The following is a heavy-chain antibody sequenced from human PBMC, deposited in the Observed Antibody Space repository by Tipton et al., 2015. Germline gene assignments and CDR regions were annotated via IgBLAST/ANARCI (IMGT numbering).Heavy chain of an antibody. CDR1: GFKFNIYT. V-gene: IGHV3-23*01. CDR3: AKDLLWAVEESWGTDV. J-gene: IGHJ6*02. D-gene: IGHD2-21*01. CDR2: ISGSGGST. Sequence: SLRLSCAASGFKFNIYTMNWVRQAPGKGLEWVSGISGSGGSTYDADSVKGRFTISRDNSKNTLYLQMNSLRVEDTAVYYCAKDLLWAVEESWGTDVWGQGTTVTVSS.